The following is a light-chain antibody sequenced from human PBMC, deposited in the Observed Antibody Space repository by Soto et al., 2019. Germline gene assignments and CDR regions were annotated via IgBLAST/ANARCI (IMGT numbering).Light chain of an antibody. J-gene: IGKJ4*01. Sequence: EVLVPQSPATLSMSPGAPDTLSRRASQRVTSHLAWYQQKPGQANRLLIYGASTRATAIPARFTGSGSGTEFTLTISSLQSEDFATYYCQQANSFPLTVGGGSKVDIK. V-gene: IGKV3-15*01. CDR3: QQANSFPLT. CDR1: QRVTSH. CDR2: GAS.